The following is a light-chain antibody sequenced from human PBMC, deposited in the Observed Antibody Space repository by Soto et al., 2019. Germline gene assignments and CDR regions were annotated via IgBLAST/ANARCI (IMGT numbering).Light chain of an antibody. CDR2: DAS. J-gene: IGKJ4*01. Sequence: DIQMTQSPSTLSAFVGDRVTITCRASQSISHYLAWYQQKPGKAPKLLIYDASSLESGVPSRFSGSGSGTEFTLTISSLQPDDFATYYCQQYNSYSLTFGGGTKVEIK. CDR1: QSISHY. V-gene: IGKV1-5*01. CDR3: QQYNSYSLT.